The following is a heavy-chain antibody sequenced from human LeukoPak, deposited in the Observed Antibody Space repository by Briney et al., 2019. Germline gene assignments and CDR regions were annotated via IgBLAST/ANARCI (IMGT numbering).Heavy chain of an antibody. J-gene: IGHJ5*02. CDR1: GGSISSSGYY. CDR3: ARGSGTYYYDSGGYLNWFDP. D-gene: IGHD3-22*01. Sequence: KPSETLSLTCTVSGGSISSSGYYWYWIRQPPGKGLEWIGTVYYTGSTYYNPSLKSRVTISEDTSRNQFSLKLNSVTAADTAVYYCARGSGTYYYDSGGYLNWFDPWGQGILVTVSS. V-gene: IGHV4-39*01. CDR2: VYYTGST.